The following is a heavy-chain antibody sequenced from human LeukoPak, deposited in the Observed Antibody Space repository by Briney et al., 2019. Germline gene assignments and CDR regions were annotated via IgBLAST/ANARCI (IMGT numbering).Heavy chain of an antibody. V-gene: IGHV3-23*01. Sequence: PGGSLRLSCAASGFTFSSYAMSWVRQAPGKGLEWVSAISGSVGSTNYADSVKGRFTISRDNFKNTLYLQMNSLRVEDTAVYYCARTGSSRFDYWGQGTLVTVSS. J-gene: IGHJ4*02. D-gene: IGHD1-26*01. CDR3: ARTGSSRFDY. CDR2: ISGSVGST. CDR1: GFTFSSYA.